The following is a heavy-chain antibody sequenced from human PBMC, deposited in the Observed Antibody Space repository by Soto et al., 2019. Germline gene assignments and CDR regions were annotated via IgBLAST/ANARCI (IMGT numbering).Heavy chain of an antibody. D-gene: IGHD2-8*01. J-gene: IGHJ4*02. V-gene: IGHV2-5*02. CDR1: GFSLSTIGVG. CDR2: IYWDEDK. CDR3: AHMGYTNGYVNY. Sequence: QISLRESGPTLVKPTQTLTLTCSFSGFSLSTIGVGVGWIRQPPGKALEWLAVIYWDEDKSYSPSLKSRLTISKGTSKNQVVLTVTNMHPVDTATYYCAHMGYTNGYVNYWGQGTLVTVSS.